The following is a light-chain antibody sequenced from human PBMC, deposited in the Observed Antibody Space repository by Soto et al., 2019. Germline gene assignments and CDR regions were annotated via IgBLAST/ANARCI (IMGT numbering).Light chain of an antibody. CDR1: SSDVGGYNY. CDR2: DVS. J-gene: IGLJ1*01. Sequence: QSVLTQPASVSVSPGQSITISCTGTSSDVGGYNYVSRYQHHPGKAPKLIIYDVSNRPSGVSNRFSGSKSGNTASLTISGLQPEDEANYYCSSYTTSNTRQIVFGTGTKVTVL. V-gene: IGLV2-14*03. CDR3: SSYTTSNTRQIV.